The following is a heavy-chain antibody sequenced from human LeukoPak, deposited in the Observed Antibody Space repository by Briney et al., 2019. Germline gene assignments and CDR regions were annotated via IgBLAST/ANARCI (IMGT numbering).Heavy chain of an antibody. CDR1: GYTFTGYY. J-gene: IGHJ5*02. V-gene: IGHV1-2*02. D-gene: IGHD3-10*01. Sequence: ASVKVSCKASGYTFTGYYMHWVRQAPGQGLEWMGWINPNSGGTNYAQKFQGRVTMTRDTSISTAYMELSRLRSDDTAVYYCAALNYYGSGSYYNNWFDPWGQGTLVTVSS. CDR3: AALNYYGSGSYYNNWFDP. CDR2: INPNSGGT.